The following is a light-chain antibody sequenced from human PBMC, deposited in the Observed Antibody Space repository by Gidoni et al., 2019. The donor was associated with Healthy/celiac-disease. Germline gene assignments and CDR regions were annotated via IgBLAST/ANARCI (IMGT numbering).Light chain of an antibody. CDR1: QSISSY. V-gene: IGKV1-39*01. CDR3: QQSYSTPWT. Sequence: DIQMTQSPSSLSASVGDSATNTCRASQSISSYLNWYQQKPGKAPKLLIYAASSLQSGVPSRFRGSGSGTDFTLTISSLQPGDFATYYCQQSYSTPWTFGQETKVEIK. CDR2: AAS. J-gene: IGKJ1*01.